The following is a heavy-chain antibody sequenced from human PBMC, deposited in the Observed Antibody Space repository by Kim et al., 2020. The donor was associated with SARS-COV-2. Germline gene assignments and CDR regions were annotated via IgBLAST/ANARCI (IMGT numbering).Heavy chain of an antibody. CDR1: GDSVSSNSAA. V-gene: IGHV6-1*01. J-gene: IGHJ5*02. CDR3: ARAPLEYSRGRYNWFDP. Sequence: SQTLSLTCAISGDSVSSNSAAWNWIRQSPSRGLEWLGRTYYRSKWYNDYAVSVKSRITINPDTSKNQFSLQLNSVTPEDTAVYYCARAPLEYSRGRYNWFDPWGQGTLVTVSS. CDR2: TYYRSKWYN. D-gene: IGHD6-6*01.